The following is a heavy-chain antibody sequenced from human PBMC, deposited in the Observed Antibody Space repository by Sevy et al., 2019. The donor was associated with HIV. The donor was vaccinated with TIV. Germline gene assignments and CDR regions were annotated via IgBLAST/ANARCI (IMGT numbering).Heavy chain of an antibody. CDR3: ARDRSVTIFGVVTSRGSYYFDY. Sequence: GGSLRLSCAASGFTFSSYGMHWVRQAPGKGLEWVAVIWYDGSNKYYADSVKGRFTISRDNSKNTLYLQMNSLRAEDTAVYYCARDRSVTIFGVVTSRGSYYFDYWVQGTLVTVSS. D-gene: IGHD3-3*01. V-gene: IGHV3-33*01. CDR1: GFTFSSYG. CDR2: IWYDGSNK. J-gene: IGHJ4*02.